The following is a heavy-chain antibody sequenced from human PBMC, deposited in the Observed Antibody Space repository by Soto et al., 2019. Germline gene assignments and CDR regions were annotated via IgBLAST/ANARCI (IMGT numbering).Heavy chain of an antibody. CDR1: GYAFTSYD. V-gene: IGHV1-8*01. Sequence: QVQLVQSGAEMKKPGASVKVSCKASGYAFTSYDINWVRQATGQGREWMGWMNPNSGDTGYAQNFQGRVTLTRDTSISTAYMELSNLRSDDTAVYYCARDYGGNSGWFDPWGQGTLVTVSS. CDR2: MNPNSGDT. D-gene: IGHD4-17*01. CDR3: ARDYGGNSGWFDP. J-gene: IGHJ5*02.